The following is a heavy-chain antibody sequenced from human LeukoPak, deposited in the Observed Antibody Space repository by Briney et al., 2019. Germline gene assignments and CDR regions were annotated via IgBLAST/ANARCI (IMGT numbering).Heavy chain of an antibody. Sequence: PGRSLRLSCAASGFSFSSYSMNWVRQAPGRGLEWVSSISSSSYIYYADSVKGRFTISRDNAKNSLYLQMNSLRAEDTAVYYCARDSPDYDAFDIWGQGTMVTVSS. CDR1: GFSFSSYS. CDR2: ISSSSYI. V-gene: IGHV3-21*01. D-gene: IGHD4-11*01. CDR3: ARDSPDYDAFDI. J-gene: IGHJ3*02.